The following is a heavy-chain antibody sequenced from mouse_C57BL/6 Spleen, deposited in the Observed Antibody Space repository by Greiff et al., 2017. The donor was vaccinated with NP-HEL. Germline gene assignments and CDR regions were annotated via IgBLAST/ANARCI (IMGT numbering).Heavy chain of an antibody. CDR3: ASSPPYGSSFDY. CDR2: INPNNGGT. V-gene: IGHV1-22*01. D-gene: IGHD1-1*01. Sequence: VQLQQSGPELVKPGASVKMSCKASGYTFTDYNMHWVKQSHGKSLEWIGYINPNNGGTSSNQKFKGKATLTVNKSSSTAYMELRSLTSEDSAVYSCASSPPYGSSFDYWGQGTTLTVSS. J-gene: IGHJ2*01. CDR1: GYTFTDYN.